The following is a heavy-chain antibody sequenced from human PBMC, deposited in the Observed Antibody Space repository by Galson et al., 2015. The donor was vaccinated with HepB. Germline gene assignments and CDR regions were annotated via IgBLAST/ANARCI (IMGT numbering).Heavy chain of an antibody. J-gene: IGHJ4*02. V-gene: IGHV3-23*01. CDR1: GFTFNNYA. CDR3: AKGVNSDTTGGAY. D-gene: IGHD3-22*01. CDR2: IRGSDNTT. Sequence: SLRLSCAGSGFTFNNYAMSWVRQAPGKGLEWVSAIRGSDNTTYYADSVKGRFTISRDNSKNTLYLHMNSLRAEDTAVYYCAKGVNSDTTGGAYWGQGTLVTVSS.